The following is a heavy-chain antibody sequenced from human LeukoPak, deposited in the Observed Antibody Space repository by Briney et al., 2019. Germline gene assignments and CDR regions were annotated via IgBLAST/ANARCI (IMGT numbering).Heavy chain of an antibody. J-gene: IGHJ4*02. V-gene: IGHV3-7*04. D-gene: IGHD3-16*01. CDR2: IKEDGSVT. CDR1: GFNLRGHW. CDR3: VGGGGTFDY. Sequence: GGSLRLSCAASGFNLRGHWMSWVRQSPGKGLEWVANIKEDGSVTNYVDSVKGRFTISRDNAKNSLYLQTNSLRVEDTAVYYWVGGGGTFDYWGQGTLVTVSS.